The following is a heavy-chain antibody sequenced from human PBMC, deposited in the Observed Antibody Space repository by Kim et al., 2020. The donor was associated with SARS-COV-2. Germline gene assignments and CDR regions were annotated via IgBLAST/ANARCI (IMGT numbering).Heavy chain of an antibody. CDR3: AREGITGNNLDY. J-gene: IGHJ4*02. Sequence: NYAQKFQGRVTMTRDTSISTAYMELSRLRSDDTAVYYCAREGITGNNLDYWGQGTLVTVSS. V-gene: IGHV1-2*02. D-gene: IGHD1-20*01.